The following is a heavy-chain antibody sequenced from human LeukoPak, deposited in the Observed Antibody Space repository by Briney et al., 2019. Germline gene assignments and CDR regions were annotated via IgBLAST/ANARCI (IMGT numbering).Heavy chain of an antibody. CDR2: IYYSGST. CDR1: GGSISSYY. J-gene: IGHJ4*02. CDR3: ARDYYDSSGYYYEGGGFDY. D-gene: IGHD3-22*01. V-gene: IGHV4-59*01. Sequence: SETLSLTCTVSGGSISSYYWSWIRQPPGKGLEWIGYIYYSGSTNYNPSLKSRVTISVDTSKNQFSLKLSSVTAADTAVYYCARDYYDSSGYYYEGGGFDYWGQGTLVTVSS.